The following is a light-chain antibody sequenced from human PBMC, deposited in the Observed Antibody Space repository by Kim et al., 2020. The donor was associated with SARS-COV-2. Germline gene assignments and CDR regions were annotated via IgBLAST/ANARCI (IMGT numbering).Light chain of an antibody. CDR1: ALPKQY. CDR2: KDS. Sequence: SYELTQPPSVSVSPGQTARITCSGDALPKQYAYWYQQKPGQAPVLVIYKDSERPSGIPERFSGSSSGTTVTLTISGVQAEYEADYYCQSSDSRGTYVVFG. V-gene: IGLV3-25*03. J-gene: IGLJ2*01. CDR3: QSSDSRGTYVV.